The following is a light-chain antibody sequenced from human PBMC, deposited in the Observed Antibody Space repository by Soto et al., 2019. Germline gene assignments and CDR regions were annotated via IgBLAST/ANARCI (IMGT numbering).Light chain of an antibody. CDR1: QSIRSSS. V-gene: IGKV3-20*01. CDR2: EAS. Sequence: DIVLTHSPGTLSLSPCEGATLSCRASQSIRSSSLAWYQQKPGQAPRLLIYEASSRATGIPDRFSGSGSGTDFTLTISRLEPEDFAVYYCQQYRTFGQGTKVDIK. J-gene: IGKJ1*01. CDR3: QQYRT.